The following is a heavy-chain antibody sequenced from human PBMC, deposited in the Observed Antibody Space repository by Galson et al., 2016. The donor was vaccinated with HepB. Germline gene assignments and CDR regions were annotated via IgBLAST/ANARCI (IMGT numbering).Heavy chain of an antibody. CDR2: IKEDGSEK. V-gene: IGHV3-7*01. Sequence: SLRLSCAASGFTFNSYWMSWVRQVPGKGLEWVANIKEDGSEKYYVDSVKGRFAISRDNARKSLFLQMNSLRAEDTAVYYCARGADSRRYNTIGPFFDIWGQGTMVTTSS. CDR1: GFTFNSYW. J-gene: IGHJ3*02. CDR3: ARGADSRRYNTIGPFFDI. D-gene: IGHD3-16*01.